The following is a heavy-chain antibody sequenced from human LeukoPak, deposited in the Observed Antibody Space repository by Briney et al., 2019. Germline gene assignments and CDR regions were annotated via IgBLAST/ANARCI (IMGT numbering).Heavy chain of an antibody. V-gene: IGHV3-23*01. J-gene: IGHJ2*01. CDR3: AKDYYDRSGYYPEGWYFDL. Sequence: PGGSLRLSCAASGFTFSSYAMSWVRQAPGKGLEWVSAISGSGGSTYYADSVKGRFTISRDNSKNTLYLQMNSLRAEDTAVYYCAKDYYDRSGYYPEGWYFDLWGRGTLVTVSS. CDR2: ISGSGGST. D-gene: IGHD3-22*01. CDR1: GFTFSSYA.